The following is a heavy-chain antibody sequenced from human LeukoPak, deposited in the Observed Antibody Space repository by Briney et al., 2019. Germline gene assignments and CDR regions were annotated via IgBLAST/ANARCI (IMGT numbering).Heavy chain of an antibody. CDR2: IIPIFGTA. V-gene: IGHV1-69*05. D-gene: IGHD2-2*01. CDR3: ARGYCSSTSCHDAFDI. CDR1: GGTFSSYA. J-gene: IGHJ3*02. Sequence: SVKVSCKASGGTFSSYAISWVRQAPGQGLEWMGGIIPIFGTANYAQKFQGRVTITTDESTSTAYMELSSLRSEDTAVYYCARGYCSSTSCHDAFDIWGQGTMVTVSS.